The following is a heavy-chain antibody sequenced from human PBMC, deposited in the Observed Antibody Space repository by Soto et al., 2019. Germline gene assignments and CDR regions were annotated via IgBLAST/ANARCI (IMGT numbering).Heavy chain of an antibody. V-gene: IGHV3-30*03. CDR2: ISYDGRHH. CDR1: GFTFGSYG. D-gene: IGHD5-12*01. J-gene: IGHJ4*02. Sequence: QVRLVESGGDLVQPGRSLRLSCAASGFTFGSYGMHWVRQAPGKGLEWVAMISYDGRHHYYADSVKGRFTISRDNFKDTLDLQMDGLPPEDTAIYFCSRELDIPPDYYFDYWGQGTLVTVSS. CDR3: SRELDIPPDYYFDY.